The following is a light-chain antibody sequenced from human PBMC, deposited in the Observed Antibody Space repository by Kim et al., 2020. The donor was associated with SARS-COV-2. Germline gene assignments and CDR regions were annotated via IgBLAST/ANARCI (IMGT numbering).Light chain of an antibody. CDR2: AAS. CDR1: QSITNY. V-gene: IGKV1-16*02. J-gene: IGKJ4*01. Sequence: ASLGDRVTITCRASQSITNYLAWFQQRPGNAPTSLIYAASSLQSGVPSKFRGSGSGTDFTLTISRLHPENFAIYYSQQYKSYPQTFGGGTPVDIK. CDR3: QQYKSYPQT.